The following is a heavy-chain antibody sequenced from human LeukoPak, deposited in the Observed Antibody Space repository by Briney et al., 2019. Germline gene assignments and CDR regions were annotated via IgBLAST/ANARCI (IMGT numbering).Heavy chain of an antibody. Sequence: PSETLSLTCTVSGGSISSYYWSWIRQPPGKGLEWIGYIYYSGSTNYNPSLKSRVTISVDTSKNQFSLKLSSVTAADTAVYYCARRRSTRDGYNRCFDYWGQGTLVTVSS. CDR2: IYYSGST. CDR1: GGSISSYY. CDR3: ARRRSTRDGYNRCFDY. V-gene: IGHV4-59*01. J-gene: IGHJ4*02. D-gene: IGHD5-24*01.